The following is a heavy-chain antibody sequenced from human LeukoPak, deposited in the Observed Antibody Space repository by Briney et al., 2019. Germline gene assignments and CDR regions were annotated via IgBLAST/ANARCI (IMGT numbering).Heavy chain of an antibody. Sequence: SQTLSLTCAISGDSVSSNTAAWNWITQSPSRGLEWLGRTYYRSRWYTDYAVSVKSRISISPDTSKNQFSLQLNSVTPDDTAVYYCARDTVAAYAQGAFDIWGQGTMVTVSS. CDR3: ARDTVAAYAQGAFDI. D-gene: IGHD2-15*01. CDR1: GDSVSSNTAA. V-gene: IGHV6-1*01. CDR2: TYYRSRWYT. J-gene: IGHJ3*02.